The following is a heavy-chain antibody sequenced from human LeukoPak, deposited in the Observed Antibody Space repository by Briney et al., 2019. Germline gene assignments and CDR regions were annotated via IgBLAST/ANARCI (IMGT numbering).Heavy chain of an antibody. Sequence: SETLSLTCAVYGGSFSGYYWSWIRQPPGKGLEWIGEINHSGSTNYNPSLKSRVTISVDTSKNQFSLKLSSVTAADTAVYYCARGPFLYDILTGYSTYYFDYWGQGTLDTVSS. V-gene: IGHV4-34*01. D-gene: IGHD3-9*01. J-gene: IGHJ4*02. CDR3: ARGPFLYDILTGYSTYYFDY. CDR2: INHSGST. CDR1: GGSFSGYY.